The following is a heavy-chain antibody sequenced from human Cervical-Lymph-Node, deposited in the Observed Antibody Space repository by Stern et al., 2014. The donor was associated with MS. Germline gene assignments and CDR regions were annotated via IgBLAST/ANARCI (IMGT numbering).Heavy chain of an antibody. CDR3: ARHSNLPSSYRMDV. CDR1: GGSISSSSYY. Sequence: QVQLQESGSGLVKPSETLSLTCTVSGGSISSSSYYWGWIRQPPGKGLEWIGNIYYSGGTYYNPSLKSRVTLSADTPRTQFSPKLSSVTAADTAVYYCARHSNLPSSYRMDVWGQGTTVNVSS. J-gene: IGHJ6*01. D-gene: IGHD5-18*01. V-gene: IGHV4-39*01. CDR2: IYYSGGT.